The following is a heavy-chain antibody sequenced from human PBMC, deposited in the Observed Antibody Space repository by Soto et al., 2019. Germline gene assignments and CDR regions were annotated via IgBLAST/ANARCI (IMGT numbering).Heavy chain of an antibody. CDR1: GYIFVNYG. CDR3: AVVGNFVSPPPQDV. CDR2: ISPYSGNT. D-gene: IGHD2-15*01. V-gene: IGHV1-18*01. J-gene: IGHJ6*02. Sequence: QVQLVQSGDEVRKPGSSVKVSCKASGYIFVNYGIAWVRQAPGQGLEWMGWISPYSGNTHYASKVQGRLTMTTDTXXSTAYMGPGRPTSDDTGVYYCAVVGNFVSPPPQDVWGQGTTVTVSS.